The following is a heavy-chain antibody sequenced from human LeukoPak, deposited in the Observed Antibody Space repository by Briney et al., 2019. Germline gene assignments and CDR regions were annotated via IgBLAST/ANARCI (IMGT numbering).Heavy chain of an antibody. CDR2: IYYSGST. Sequence: SETLSLTCTVSGGSISSYYWSWIRQPPGKGLEWIRYIYYSGSTNYNPSLKSRVTISVDTSKNQFSLKLSSVTAADTAVYYCARQGHYDFWSGQGDAFDIWGQGTMVTVSS. CDR3: ARQGHYDFWSGQGDAFDI. J-gene: IGHJ3*02. CDR1: GGSISSYY. V-gene: IGHV4-59*08. D-gene: IGHD3-3*01.